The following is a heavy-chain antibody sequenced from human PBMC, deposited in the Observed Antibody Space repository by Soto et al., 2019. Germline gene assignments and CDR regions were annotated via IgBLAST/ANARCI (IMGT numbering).Heavy chain of an antibody. CDR2: IYYSGST. J-gene: IGHJ5*02. CDR1: GGSISSGDYY. Sequence: SETLSLTCTVSGGSISSGDYYWSWIRQPPGKGLEWIGYIYYSGSTYYNPSLKSRVTISVDTSKNQFSLKLSSVTAADTAVYYCARVWGGSNYIGWFDPWGQGTLVTVSS. V-gene: IGHV4-30-4*01. CDR3: ARVWGGSNYIGWFDP. D-gene: IGHD4-4*01.